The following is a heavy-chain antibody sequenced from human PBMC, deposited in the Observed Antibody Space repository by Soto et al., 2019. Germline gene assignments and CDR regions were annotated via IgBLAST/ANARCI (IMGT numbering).Heavy chain of an antibody. CDR1: GYTFTSYY. J-gene: IGHJ5*02. Sequence: QVQLVQSGAEVKKPGASVKISCKTSGYTFTSYYLYWVRQAPGQGLEWMGIINPSGGHTNYAQKFHGRGTMTRDTPTSTVYMELSSLRSEDTAVYYCARGSHVEYNGFDPWGQGTLVTVSS. CDR3: ARGSHVEYNGFDP. V-gene: IGHV1-46*01. D-gene: IGHD3-16*01. CDR2: INPSGGHT.